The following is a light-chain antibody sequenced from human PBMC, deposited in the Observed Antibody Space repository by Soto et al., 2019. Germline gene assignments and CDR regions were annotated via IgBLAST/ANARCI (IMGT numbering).Light chain of an antibody. Sequence: DIVMTQSPDSLAVSLGERATINCKSSQSVLYSSNNKNYLAWYQHKPGQPPRLLIYWASTRESGVPDRFSGSGSGTYFTLTISRLQAEDVAVYYCQQYYSTPLTFGGGTRVAI. V-gene: IGKV4-1*01. CDR1: QSVLYSSNNKNY. J-gene: IGKJ4*01. CDR3: QQYYSTPLT. CDR2: WAS.